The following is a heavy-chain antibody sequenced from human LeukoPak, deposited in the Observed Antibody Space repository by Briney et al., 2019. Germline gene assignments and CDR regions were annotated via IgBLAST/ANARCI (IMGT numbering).Heavy chain of an antibody. J-gene: IGHJ4*02. CDR1: GDTFSRYA. V-gene: IGHV1-69*06. Sequence: SVKVSCKTSGDTFSRYAIIWVRQAPGQGLEWMGGIIPMFGAANYAQKLQGRVTFTADKSTNTVYMDLRSLTSEDTAVYYCARTTSQSIVAAGDYWGQGTLVIVSS. CDR2: IIPMFGAA. CDR3: ARTTSQSIVAAGDY. D-gene: IGHD2-15*01.